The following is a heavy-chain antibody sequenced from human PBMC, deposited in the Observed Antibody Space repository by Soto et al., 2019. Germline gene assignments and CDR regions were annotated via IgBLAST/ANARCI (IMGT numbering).Heavy chain of an antibody. V-gene: IGHV4-4*02. CDR1: GDSISSSYW. Sequence: SETLSLTCAVSGDSISSSYWWTWVRQSPGRGLEWIGEIYHIGITNYNPSLKSRVSISVDKSKNQFSLKLTSVTGADTAVYYCATDSGKATFYYNRMDVWGQGTKVTVSS. CDR3: ATDSGKATFYYNRMDV. CDR2: IYHIGIT. D-gene: IGHD6-25*01. J-gene: IGHJ6*02.